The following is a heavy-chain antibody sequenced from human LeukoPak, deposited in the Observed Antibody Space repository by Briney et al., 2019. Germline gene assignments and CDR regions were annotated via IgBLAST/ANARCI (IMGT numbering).Heavy chain of an antibody. V-gene: IGHV3-30*04. D-gene: IGHD1-1*01. CDR1: GFTFSPYA. Sequence: GGSLRLSCAASGFTFSPYAMHWLRQAPGKGLEWVAFVSYDGNNEYYAGSVKGRFTISRDNSKNTLYLQMNSLRAEDTAVYYCARDSERRASLDYWGQGTLVTVSS. CDR2: VSYDGNNE. CDR3: ARDSERRASLDY. J-gene: IGHJ4*02.